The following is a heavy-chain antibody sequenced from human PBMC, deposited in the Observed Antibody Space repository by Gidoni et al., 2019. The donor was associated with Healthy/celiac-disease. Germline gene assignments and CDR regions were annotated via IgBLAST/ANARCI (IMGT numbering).Heavy chain of an antibody. CDR2: INPSGST. CDR1: GGSFSGYS. CDR3: ARGLRITIFGGSVRP. J-gene: IGHJ5*02. V-gene: IGHV4-34*01. Sequence: QVQLQQWGAGLLKPSETLSLTCAVYGGSFSGYSWSWIRQPPGKGLEWIGEINPSGSTNYNPSLKSRVTISVDTSKNQFSLKLSSVTAADTAVYYCARGLRITIFGGSVRPWGQGTLVTVSS. D-gene: IGHD3-3*01.